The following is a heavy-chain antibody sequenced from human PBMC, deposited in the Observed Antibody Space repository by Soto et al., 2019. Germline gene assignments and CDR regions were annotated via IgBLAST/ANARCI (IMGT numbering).Heavy chain of an antibody. Sequence: PSETLSLTCAVSGYSISSGYYWGWIRQPPGKELEWIGSIYHSGSTYYNPSLKSRVTISVDTSKNQFSLKLSSVTAADTAVYYCARVYFDSGAYYYDYFDYWGQGTLVTVSS. CDR3: ARVYFDSGAYYYDYFDY. J-gene: IGHJ4*02. CDR1: GYSISSGYY. CDR2: IYHSGST. D-gene: IGHD3-22*01. V-gene: IGHV4-38-2*01.